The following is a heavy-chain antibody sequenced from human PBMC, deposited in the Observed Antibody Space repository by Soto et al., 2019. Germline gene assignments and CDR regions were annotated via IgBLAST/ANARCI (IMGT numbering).Heavy chain of an antibody. Sequence: PGGSLRLSCAASGFTFSSYSMNWVRQAPGKGLEWVSSISSSSSYIYYADSVKGRFTISGDNAKNSLYLQMNSLRAEDTAVYYCARDHGNGYGDSIPLDYWGQGTLVTVSS. CDR3: ARDHGNGYGDSIPLDY. CDR2: ISSSSSYI. J-gene: IGHJ4*02. CDR1: GFTFSSYS. V-gene: IGHV3-21*01. D-gene: IGHD4-17*01.